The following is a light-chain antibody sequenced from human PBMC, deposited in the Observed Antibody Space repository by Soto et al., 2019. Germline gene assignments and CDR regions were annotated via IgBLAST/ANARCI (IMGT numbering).Light chain of an antibody. CDR3: QQYATYSPEWT. CDR1: QGVGSD. Sequence: EIVMTQAPATLSVSPGARTTVSCRTGQGVGSDLVWYRQKPGQAPRLLIYGASNRATGVPDRFSGSGSGTVSTLTITSLHPDAFATYYCQQYATYSPEWTFGQGTKVDIK. J-gene: IGKJ1*01. CDR2: GAS. V-gene: IGKV3-15*01.